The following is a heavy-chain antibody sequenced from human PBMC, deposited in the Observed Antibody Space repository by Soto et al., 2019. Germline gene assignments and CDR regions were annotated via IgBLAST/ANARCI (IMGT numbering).Heavy chain of an antibody. Sequence: SETLSLTCTVSGGSISSGGYYWSWVRQHPGRGLEWIGYISYSGSTNYNPSLKSRVTISVDTSKNQFSLKLSSVTAADTAVYYCARTNGDYDYWGQGTLVTVSS. J-gene: IGHJ4*02. CDR3: ARTNGDYDY. CDR2: ISYSGST. D-gene: IGHD4-17*01. CDR1: GGSISSGGYY. V-gene: IGHV4-61*08.